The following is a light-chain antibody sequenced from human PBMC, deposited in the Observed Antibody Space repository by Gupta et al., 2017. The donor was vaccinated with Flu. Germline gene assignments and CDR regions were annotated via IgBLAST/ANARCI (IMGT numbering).Light chain of an antibody. CDR2: TAS. J-gene: IGKJ4*01. Sequence: GDTVTITCRASQGISSYLAWYQQKPGKAPKLLIYTASTLQTGVPSRFSGSGSGTKFTLTISSLQSDDFATYYCQQCYIYPLTFGGGTKVEIK. CDR3: QQCYIYPLT. V-gene: IGKV1-8*01. CDR1: QGISSY.